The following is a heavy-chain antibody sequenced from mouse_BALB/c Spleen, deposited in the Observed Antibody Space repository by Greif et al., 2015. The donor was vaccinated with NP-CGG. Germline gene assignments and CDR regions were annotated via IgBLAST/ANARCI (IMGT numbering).Heavy chain of an antibody. CDR3: ARLENYYGSAAWFAY. CDR1: GFTFSSYG. J-gene: IGHJ3*01. Sequence: EVNVVESGGDLVKPGGSLKLSCAASGFTFSSYGMSWVRQTPDKRLEWVATISSGGSYTYYPDSVKGRFTISRDNAKNTLYLQMSSLKSEDTAMYYCARLENYYGSAAWFAYWGQGTLVTVSA. D-gene: IGHD1-1*01. CDR2: ISSGGSYT. V-gene: IGHV5-6*01.